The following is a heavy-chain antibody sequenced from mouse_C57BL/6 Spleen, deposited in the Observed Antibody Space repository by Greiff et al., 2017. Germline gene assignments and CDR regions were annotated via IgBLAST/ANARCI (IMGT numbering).Heavy chain of an antibody. CDR2: ISSGGDYI. D-gene: IGHD2-5*01. J-gene: IGHJ2*01. CDR1: GFTFSSYA. CDR3: TRENYSNYFDY. V-gene: IGHV5-9-1*02. Sequence: VKLVESGEGLVKPGGSLKLSCAASGFTFSSYAMSWVRQTPEKRLEWVAYISSGGDYIYYADTVKGRFTISRDNARNTLYLQMSSLKSEDTAMYYCTRENYSNYFDYWGQGTTLTVSS.